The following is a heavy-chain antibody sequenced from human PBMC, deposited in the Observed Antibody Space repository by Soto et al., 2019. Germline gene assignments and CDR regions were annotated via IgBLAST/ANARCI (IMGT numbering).Heavy chain of an antibody. CDR1: GFTVSNNY. CDR2: IYSGGYT. Sequence: EVQLVESGGGLIQPGGSLRLSCAVSGFTVSNNYMSWVRQAPGKGLEGVSVIYSGGYTAYGDSVKGRFTISRDNSKNTPFLQRNSQGADAPAVYSWATQRGGGGYWGQGTLVTVSS. V-gene: IGHV3-53*01. D-gene: IGHD6-25*01. J-gene: IGHJ4*02. CDR3: ATQRGGGGY.